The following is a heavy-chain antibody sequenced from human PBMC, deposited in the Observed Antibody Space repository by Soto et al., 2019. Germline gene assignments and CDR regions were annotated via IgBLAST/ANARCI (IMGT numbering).Heavy chain of an antibody. CDR2: IKQDGSEK. J-gene: IGHJ3*02. V-gene: IGHV3-7*01. Sequence: GGSLRLSCAASGFTFSSYWMNWVRQAPGKGLEWVANIKQDGSEKYYVDSVKGRFTISRDNAKNSLYLQMNSLRAEDTAVYYCARDGELGSPRNDAFDIWGQGTMVTVSS. CDR3: ARDGELGSPRNDAFDI. CDR1: GFTFSSYW. D-gene: IGHD7-27*01.